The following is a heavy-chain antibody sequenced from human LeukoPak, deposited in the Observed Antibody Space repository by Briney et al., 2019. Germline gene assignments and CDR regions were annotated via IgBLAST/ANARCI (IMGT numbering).Heavy chain of an antibody. V-gene: IGHV4-61*02. CDR3: ARAKPYDFWSGYQHHDAFDI. Sequence: SQTLSLTCTVSGGSISSGSYYWSWIRQPAGKGLEWIVRIYTSGSTNYNPSLKSRVTISVDTSKNQFSLKLSSVTAADTAVYYCARAKPYDFWSGYQHHDAFDIWGQGTMVTVSS. CDR1: GGSISSGSYY. D-gene: IGHD3-3*01. J-gene: IGHJ3*02. CDR2: IYTSGST.